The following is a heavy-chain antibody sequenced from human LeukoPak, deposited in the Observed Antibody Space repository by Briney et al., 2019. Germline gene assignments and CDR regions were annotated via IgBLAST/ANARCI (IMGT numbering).Heavy chain of an antibody. D-gene: IGHD1-1*01. J-gene: IGHJ4*01. CDR1: GYTFSNYG. CDR2: ITAYNGNR. Sequence: EASVKVPCKTSGYTFSNYGISWVRQAPGQGLEWMGWITAYNGNRLYAQRFQGRITLTTDTSTSTSYMELRSLEYDDTAIHYCARDNDKVVDHWGQGTLVTVSS. CDR3: ARDNDKVVDH. V-gene: IGHV1-18*01.